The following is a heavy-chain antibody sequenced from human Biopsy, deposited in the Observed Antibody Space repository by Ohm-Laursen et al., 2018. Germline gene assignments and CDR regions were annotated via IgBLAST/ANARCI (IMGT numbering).Heavy chain of an antibody. Sequence: SETLSLTCGVSGFSISSGFHWAWIRQPPGKGLERIGFIYRTGTTTYNPPFKSRVAMAVDTSKNQFSLTLNSVTAADTAVYYCARMKGRGYFDYWGQGTLVIVSS. J-gene: IGHJ4*02. V-gene: IGHV4-38-2*01. CDR3: ARMKGRGYFDY. D-gene: IGHD2-15*01. CDR1: GFSISSGFH. CDR2: IYRTGTT.